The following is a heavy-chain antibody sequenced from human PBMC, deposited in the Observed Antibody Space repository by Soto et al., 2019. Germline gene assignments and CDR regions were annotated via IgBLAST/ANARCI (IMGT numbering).Heavy chain of an antibody. D-gene: IGHD1-1*01. Sequence: GASVKVSCKASGYTFTSYAMHWVRQAPRQRLEWMGWINAGNGNTKYSQKFQGRVTITRDTSASTAYMELSSLRSEDTAVYYCARASRYNWNDEYYYYMDVWGKGTTVTVSS. CDR1: GYTFTSYA. CDR3: ARASRYNWNDEYYYYMDV. J-gene: IGHJ6*03. CDR2: INAGNGNT. V-gene: IGHV1-3*01.